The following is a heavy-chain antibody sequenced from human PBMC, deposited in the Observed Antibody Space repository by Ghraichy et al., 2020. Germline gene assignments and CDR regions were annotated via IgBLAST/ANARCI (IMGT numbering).Heavy chain of an antibody. D-gene: IGHD1-14*01. CDR2: IGRSGRDT. CDR1: GISVSTED. J-gene: IGHJ4*02. Sequence: GGSLRLSCAASGISVSTEDMIWVRQAPGKGLEYVCSIGRSGRDTYYAASVKGRFTISRDTSKNRLYLEMNRLRADDTAVYYCANKVDAGELYYWGQGALVTVSS. V-gene: IGHV3-23*01. CDR3: ANKVDAGELYY.